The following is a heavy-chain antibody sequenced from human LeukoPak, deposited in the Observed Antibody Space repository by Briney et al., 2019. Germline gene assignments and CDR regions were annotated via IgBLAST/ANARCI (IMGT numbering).Heavy chain of an antibody. CDR1: GFTFSSYG. V-gene: IGHV3-30*18. CDR2: ISYDGSSK. D-gene: IGHD1-26*01. CDR3: AKAKHSGSYYAAYYFDY. J-gene: IGHJ4*02. Sequence: GGSLRLSCAASGFTFSSYGVHWVRQAPGKGLEWVAVISYDGSSKYYADSVKGRFTISRDNSKNTLYLQMNSLRAEDTAVYYCAKAKHSGSYYAAYYFDYWGQGTLVTVSS.